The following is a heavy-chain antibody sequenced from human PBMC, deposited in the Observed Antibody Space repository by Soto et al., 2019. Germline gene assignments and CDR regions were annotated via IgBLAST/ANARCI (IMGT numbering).Heavy chain of an antibody. V-gene: IGHV3-23*01. CDR3: ARRV. CDR2: ISAGGDGT. Sequence: EVQVSESGGGLVQPGGSLRLSCATSGFTFSNYPMNWVRQAPGKGLEWVSGISAGGDGTYYADSVKGRFTIFRDNSNNAVSLRMNSLRVEDTAVYYCARRVWGQGTLVTVSS. J-gene: IGHJ4*02. CDR1: GFTFSNYP.